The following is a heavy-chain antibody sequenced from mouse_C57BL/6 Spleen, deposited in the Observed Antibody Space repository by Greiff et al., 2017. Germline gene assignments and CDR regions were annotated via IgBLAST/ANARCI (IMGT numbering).Heavy chain of an antibody. CDR2: FHPYNDDT. CDR3: AKHANYYGSKSYFDY. CDR1: GYTFTTYP. Sequence: VKVVESGAELVKPGASVKMSCKASGYTFTTYPIEWMKQNHGKSLEWIGNFHPYNDDTKYNEKFKGKATLAVEKSSSTVSLELSRLTSDDSAVYYCAKHANYYGSKSYFDYWGQGTTLTVSS. D-gene: IGHD1-1*01. V-gene: IGHV1-47*01. J-gene: IGHJ2*01.